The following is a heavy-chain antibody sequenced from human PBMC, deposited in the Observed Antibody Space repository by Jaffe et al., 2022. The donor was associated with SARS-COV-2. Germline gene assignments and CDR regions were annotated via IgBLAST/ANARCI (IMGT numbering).Heavy chain of an antibody. CDR2: ISYDGSNK. V-gene: IGHV3-30-3*01. D-gene: IGHD3-3*01. J-gene: IGHJ5*02. CDR3: ARDKDPYDFWSGYYMFDP. CDR1: GFTFSSYA. Sequence: QVQLVESGGGVVQPGRSLRLSCAASGFTFSSYAMHWVRQAPGKGLEWVAVISYDGSNKYYADSVKGRFTISRDNSKNTLYLQMNSLRAEDTAVYYCARDKDPYDFWSGYYMFDPWGQGTLVTVSS.